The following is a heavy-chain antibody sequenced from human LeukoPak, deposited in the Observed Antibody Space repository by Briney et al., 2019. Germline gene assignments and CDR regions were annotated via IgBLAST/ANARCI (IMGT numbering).Heavy chain of an antibody. CDR2: ISGSGGST. D-gene: IGHD4-17*01. J-gene: IGHJ6*03. V-gene: IGHV3-23*01. CDR1: GFTFSSYA. CDR3: AKKTTGLLDYYYYYMDV. Sequence: GGSLRLFCAASGFTFSSYAMSWVRQAPGKGLEWVSAISGSGGSTYYADSVKGRFTISRDNSKNTLYLQMNSLRAEDTAVYYCAKKTTGLLDYYYYYMDVWGKGTTVTVSS.